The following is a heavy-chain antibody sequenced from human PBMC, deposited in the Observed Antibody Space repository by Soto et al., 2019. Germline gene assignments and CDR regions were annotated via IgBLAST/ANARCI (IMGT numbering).Heavy chain of an antibody. Sequence: GGSLRLSCAASGFTFSSYGMHWVRQAPGKGLEWVAVIWYDGSNKYYADSVKGRFTISRDNSKNTLYLQMNSLRAEDTAVYYCARRRTSRGPKGVDDAFDIWGQGTMVTVSS. D-gene: IGHD3-16*01. J-gene: IGHJ3*02. CDR2: IWYDGSNK. CDR3: ARRRTSRGPKGVDDAFDI. V-gene: IGHV3-33*01. CDR1: GFTFSSYG.